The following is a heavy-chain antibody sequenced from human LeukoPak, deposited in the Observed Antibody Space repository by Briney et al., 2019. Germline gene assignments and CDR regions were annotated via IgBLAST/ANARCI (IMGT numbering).Heavy chain of an antibody. CDR3: ARDYGGNYNWFDP. V-gene: IGHV1-69*05. CDR1: GGTFSSYA. D-gene: IGHD4-23*01. J-gene: IGHJ5*02. Sequence: SVKVSCKASGGTFSSYAISWVRQAPGQGLEWMGGIIPIFGTANYAQKFQGRVTMTRDMSTSTVYMELSSLRSEDTAVYYCARDYGGNYNWFDPWGQGTLVTVSS. CDR2: IIPIFGTA.